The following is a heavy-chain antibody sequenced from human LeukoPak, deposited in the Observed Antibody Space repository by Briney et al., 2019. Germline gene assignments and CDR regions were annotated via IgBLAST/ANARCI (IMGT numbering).Heavy chain of an antibody. V-gene: IGHV1-8*01. CDR2: MNPNSGNT. CDR3: ARALYWNYKPANWFDP. Sequence: GASVKVSCKASGYTFTSYDINWVRQATGQGLEWMGWMNPNSGNTGYAQKFQGRVTMTRNTSISTAYMELSSLRSEDTAVYYCARALYWNYKPANWFDPWGQGTLVTVSS. D-gene: IGHD1-7*01. J-gene: IGHJ5*02. CDR1: GYTFTSYD.